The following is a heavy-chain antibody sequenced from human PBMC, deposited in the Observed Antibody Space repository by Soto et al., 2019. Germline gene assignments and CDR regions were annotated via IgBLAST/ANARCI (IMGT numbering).Heavy chain of an antibody. CDR2: ISGSAAST. V-gene: IGHV3-23*01. J-gene: IGHJ3*02. CDR3: AKDLYGDLLVVCAFDI. CDR1: GITFSNYA. Sequence: EVQLLESGGGVVQPGGSLRLSCAASGITFSNYAMTWVRQAPGRGLEWVSSISGSAASTYYADSGKGRFTISRDNSKNTLYLQMNSLRAEDTAVYYCAKDLYGDLLVVCAFDIWGQGTMVTVSS. D-gene: IGHD4-17*01.